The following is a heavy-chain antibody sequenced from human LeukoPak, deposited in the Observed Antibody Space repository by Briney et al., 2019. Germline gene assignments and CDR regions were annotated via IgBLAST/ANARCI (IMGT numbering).Heavy chain of an antibody. D-gene: IGHD1-26*01. CDR1: GFIFTNYF. J-gene: IGHJ4*02. Sequence: GGSLRLSCAASGFIFTNYFMNWVRQAPGKGLEWVSHITASGTAMFYADSVKGRFTISRDNAKNSLYLQMNSLRDEDTAVYYCASSGSYRFDYWGQGTLVTVSS. CDR3: ASSGSYRFDY. CDR2: ITASGTAM. V-gene: IGHV3-48*02.